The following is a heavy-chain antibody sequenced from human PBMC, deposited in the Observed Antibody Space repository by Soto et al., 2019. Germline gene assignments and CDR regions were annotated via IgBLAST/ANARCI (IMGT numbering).Heavy chain of an antibody. D-gene: IGHD4-17*01. J-gene: IGHJ5*02. CDR3: TRHDTVSLFDP. CDR1: GFTFSGSA. Sequence: GGSLRLSCAASGFTFSGSAMHWVRQASGKGLEWVGRIRSKANSYATAYAASVKGRFTISRDDSKNTAYLQMNSLKTEDTAVYYCTRHDTVSLFDPWGQGTLVTVSS. CDR2: IRSKANSYAT. V-gene: IGHV3-73*01.